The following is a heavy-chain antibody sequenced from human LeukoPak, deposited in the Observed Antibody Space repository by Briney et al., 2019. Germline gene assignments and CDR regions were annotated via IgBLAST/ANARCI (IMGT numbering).Heavy chain of an antibody. CDR3: ARPLQCSSTTCYDWFDP. CDR1: GGSFSGYY. Sequence: SETLSLTCAVYGGSFSGYYWSWIRQPPGKGLEWIGEINHSGSTNYNPSLKSRVTIPVDTSKNQFSLKLSSVTAADTAIYYYARPLQCSSTTCYDWFDPWGQGTLVTVSS. J-gene: IGHJ5*02. V-gene: IGHV4-34*01. CDR2: INHSGST. D-gene: IGHD2-2*01.